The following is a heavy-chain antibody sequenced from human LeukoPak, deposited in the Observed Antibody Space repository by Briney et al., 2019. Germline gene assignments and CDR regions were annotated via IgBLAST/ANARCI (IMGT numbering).Heavy chain of an antibody. CDR3: ARDPIVVVVAATLPMDV. D-gene: IGHD2-15*01. V-gene: IGHV1-18*01. CDR1: GGTFSSYA. CDR2: ISAYNGNT. Sequence: GASVKVSCKASGGTFSSYAISWVRQAPGQGLEWMGWISAYNGNTNYAQKLQGRVTMTTDTSTSTAYMELRSLRSDDTAVYYCARDPIVVVVAATLPMDVWGQGTTVTVSS. J-gene: IGHJ6*02.